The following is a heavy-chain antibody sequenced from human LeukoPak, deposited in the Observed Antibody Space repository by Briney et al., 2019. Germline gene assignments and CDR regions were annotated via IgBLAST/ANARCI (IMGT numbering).Heavy chain of an antibody. CDR2: ITSSGSNV. D-gene: IGHD1-26*01. CDR1: GFTFSNYA. J-gene: IGHJ5*02. V-gene: IGHV3-23*01. CDR3: AKVGGATYISRGWFDP. Sequence: GGSLRLSCAASGFTFSNYAMTWVRQAPGKGLEWVSSITSSGSNVYYADSVKGRFTISRDNSKNTLYLQMNSLRAEDTAVYYCAKVGGATYISRGWFDPWGQGTLVTVSS.